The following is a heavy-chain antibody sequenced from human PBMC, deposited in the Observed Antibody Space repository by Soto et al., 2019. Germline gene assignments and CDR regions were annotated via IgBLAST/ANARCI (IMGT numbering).Heavy chain of an antibody. J-gene: IGHJ6*02. CDR2: ISSRSDI. Sequence: PXGSLRLSCVGAGVTFSTYSLNWVRQAPGKGLEWVSSISSRSDIYYADSVKGRFTISRDNAKNSVSLQMNSLRAEDTAVYYCAREYTAWPLAYGLDVWGQGTTVTVSS. CDR1: GVTFSTYS. D-gene: IGHD2-2*02. CDR3: AREYTAWPLAYGLDV. V-gene: IGHV3-21*01.